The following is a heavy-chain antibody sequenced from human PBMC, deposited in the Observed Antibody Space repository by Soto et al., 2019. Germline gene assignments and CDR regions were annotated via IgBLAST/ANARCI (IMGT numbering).Heavy chain of an antibody. V-gene: IGHV3-7*01. J-gene: IGHJ4*02. D-gene: IGHD6-19*01. CDR3: ARALCSETDEL. CDR2: IKQDGSEK. Sequence: EVQLVESGGGLVQPGGSLRLSCAASGFTFSRYWMSWVRQAPGKGLEWVANIKQDGSEKYYVDSVKGRFTISRDNAKNSPYLQMNSLRAEDTAVYYCARALCSETDELWGQGTLVTVSS. CDR1: GFTFSRYW.